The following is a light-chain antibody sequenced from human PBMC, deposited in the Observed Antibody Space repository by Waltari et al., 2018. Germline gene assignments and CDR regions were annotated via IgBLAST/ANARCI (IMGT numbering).Light chain of an antibody. CDR1: KVEVKY. Sequence: SYELTQPTSVSVSPGQTVSITSSGTKVEVKYTCWYQQKPGQSPVLVIYQDNKRPSGVPERFSGSNSGNTATLTISGTQAVDEADYYCQAWDSSIEVFGGGTKLTVL. V-gene: IGLV3-1*01. CDR3: QAWDSSIEV. CDR2: QDN. J-gene: IGLJ2*01.